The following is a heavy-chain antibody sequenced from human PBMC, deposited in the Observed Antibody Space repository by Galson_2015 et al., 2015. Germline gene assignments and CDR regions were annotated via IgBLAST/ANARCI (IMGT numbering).Heavy chain of an antibody. CDR3: AKDEAQLWLHRPPFDY. D-gene: IGHD5-18*01. V-gene: IGHV3-23*01. Sequence: SLRLSCAASGVTFSSYAMSWVRQAPGKGLEWVSDVSGSGGSTYYADSVKGRFTISRDNSKNTLYLQMNSLRAEDTAVYYCAKDEAQLWLHRPPFDYWGQGTLVTVSS. CDR2: VSGSGGST. CDR1: GVTFSSYA. J-gene: IGHJ4*02.